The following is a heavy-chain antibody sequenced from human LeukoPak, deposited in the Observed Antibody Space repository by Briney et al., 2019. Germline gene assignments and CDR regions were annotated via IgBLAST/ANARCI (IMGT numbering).Heavy chain of an antibody. V-gene: IGHV4-59*01. J-gene: IGHJ6*03. D-gene: IGHD1-20*01. CDR3: AREYNWNAGNYYYYYMDV. CDR2: IYYSGST. CDR1: GGSISSYY. Sequence: SETLSLTCTVSGGSISSYYWSWIRQPPGKGLEWIGYIYYSGSTNYKSSLKSRVTISVGTSKNQFSLKLRSVTAADTAVYYCAREYNWNAGNYYYYYMDVWGKGTTVTVSS.